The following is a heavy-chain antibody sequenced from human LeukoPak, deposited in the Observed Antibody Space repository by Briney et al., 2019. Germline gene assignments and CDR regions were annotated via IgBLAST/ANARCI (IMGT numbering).Heavy chain of an antibody. V-gene: IGHV4-59*01. CDR3: ARAYYYGSGSYGLDY. CDR2: IYYSGST. D-gene: IGHD3-10*01. CDR1: GGSISSYY. Sequence: SETLSLTCTVSGGSISSYYWSWIRQPPGKGLEWIGFIYYSGSTHYNPSLKSRVTISVDTSKNQFSLKLTSVTAADTAVYYCARAYYYGSGSYGLDYWGQRTLVTVSS. J-gene: IGHJ4*02.